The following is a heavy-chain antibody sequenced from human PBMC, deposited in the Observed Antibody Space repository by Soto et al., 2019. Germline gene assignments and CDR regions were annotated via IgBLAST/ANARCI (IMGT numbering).Heavy chain of an antibody. J-gene: IGHJ4*02. V-gene: IGHV3-30*18. CDR1: GFTLSSYG. CDR3: AKDSGELSSWYYFDY. D-gene: IGHD1-1*01. Sequence: GGSLRLSCAASGFTLSSYGMHWVRQAPGKGLEWVSLISYDGRNKDYADSVEGQVTISRDNSKNTLWLQINSLRAEDTAVYYCAKDSGELSSWYYFDYWGPGTLVTVSS. CDR2: ISYDGRNK.